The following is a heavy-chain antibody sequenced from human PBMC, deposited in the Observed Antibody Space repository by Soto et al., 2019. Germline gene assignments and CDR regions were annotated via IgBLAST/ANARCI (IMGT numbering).Heavy chain of an antibody. D-gene: IGHD5-12*01. J-gene: IGHJ5*02. CDR2: VYYSGST. V-gene: IGHV4-61*01. CDR1: GGSVSSGSYY. Sequence: SETLSVTCTVSGGSVSSGSYYWSWIRQPPGKGLEWIGYVYYSGSTNYHPTLKSRVSIPVDTSKNQFSLKLSSVTAADTAVYYCARSRGYSNDETTNWFDPWGLETLVTVSS. CDR3: ARSRGYSNDETTNWFDP.